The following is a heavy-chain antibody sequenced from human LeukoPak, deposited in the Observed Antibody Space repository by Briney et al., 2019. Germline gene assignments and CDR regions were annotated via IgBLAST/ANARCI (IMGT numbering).Heavy chain of an antibody. CDR3: ARGGGSFDY. V-gene: IGHV6-1*01. Sequence: SQTLSLTCAISGDSVSSTSAAWSWIRQSPSRGLECLGRTYYRSKWYTDYAVSVKGRITINPDTSKNQFSLQLNSVTPEDTAIYYCARGGGSFDYWGQGTLVTVSS. D-gene: IGHD1-26*01. CDR1: GDSVSSTSAA. J-gene: IGHJ4*02. CDR2: TYYRSKWYT.